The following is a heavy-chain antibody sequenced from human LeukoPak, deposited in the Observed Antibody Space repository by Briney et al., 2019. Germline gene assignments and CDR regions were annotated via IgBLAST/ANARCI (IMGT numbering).Heavy chain of an antibody. CDR1: GFTFSSYA. V-gene: IGHV3-23*01. D-gene: IGHD4-17*01. Sequence: GGSLRLSCAASGFTFSSYAMSWVRQAPGKGLEWVSAINGSGGSTYYADSVKGRFTISRDNSKNTLYLQMNSLRAEDTAAYYCAKVSIGDYFDYWGQGTLVTVSS. J-gene: IGHJ4*02. CDR3: AKVSIGDYFDY. CDR2: INGSGGST.